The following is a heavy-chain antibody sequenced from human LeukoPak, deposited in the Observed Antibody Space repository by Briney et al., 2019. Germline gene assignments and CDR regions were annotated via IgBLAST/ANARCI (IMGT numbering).Heavy chain of an antibody. V-gene: IGHV4-39*01. Sequence: SETLSLTCTVSGGSISSSSYYWGWIRQPLGKGLERIGSIYYSGSTYYHPSLKSRVTISVDTSKNQFSLKLSSVTAADTAVYYCARRRGWSVDYWGQGTLVTVSS. J-gene: IGHJ4*02. CDR2: IYYSGST. CDR3: ARRRGWSVDY. D-gene: IGHD6-19*01. CDR1: GGSISSSSYY.